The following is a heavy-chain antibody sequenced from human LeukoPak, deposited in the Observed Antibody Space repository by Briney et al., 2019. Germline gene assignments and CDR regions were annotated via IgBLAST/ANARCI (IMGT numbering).Heavy chain of an antibody. CDR1: GGSISLSYYY. J-gene: IGHJ4*02. Sequence: SETLSLTCSVSGGSISLSYYYWGWIRQPPGKALEWIGSVYYSGTTSYNPSLKSRITISVDMSKNHFSLRLSSVTAADTAMYYCARGTLYSGWSYYFDYWGQGSQVTVSS. CDR3: ARGTLYSGWSYYFDY. CDR2: VYYSGTT. D-gene: IGHD6-19*01. V-gene: IGHV4-39*07.